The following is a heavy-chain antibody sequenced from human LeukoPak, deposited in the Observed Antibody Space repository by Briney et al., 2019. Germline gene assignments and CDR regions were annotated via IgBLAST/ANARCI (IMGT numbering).Heavy chain of an antibody. J-gene: IGHJ5*02. V-gene: IGHV5-51*01. D-gene: IGHD2-15*01. CDR3: ARQEYCSGGSCYTWFDP. CDR1: GYSITNYW. CDR2: IYPADSDI. Sequence: GESLKISCQGSGYSITNYWIAWVRQMPGKGLEWMGIIYPADSDIRYSPSFQGQATISADKSISTAYLQWSSLKASDTAMYYCARQEYCSGGSCYTWFDPWGQGTLVTVSS.